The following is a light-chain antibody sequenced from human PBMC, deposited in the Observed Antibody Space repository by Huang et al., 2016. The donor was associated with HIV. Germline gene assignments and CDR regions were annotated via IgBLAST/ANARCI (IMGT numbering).Light chain of an antibody. CDR1: QRVSSGY. CDR2: GAS. Sequence: EIVLTQSPGTLSLSPGKRATLSCRASQRVSSGYLAWYQQKPGQAPRLLIYGASSRATGIPDRFSGSGSGTDFTLTISRLEPEDFAVYYCQQYGDSPTAFGQGTKVEIK. CDR3: QQYGDSPTA. V-gene: IGKV3-20*01. J-gene: IGKJ1*01.